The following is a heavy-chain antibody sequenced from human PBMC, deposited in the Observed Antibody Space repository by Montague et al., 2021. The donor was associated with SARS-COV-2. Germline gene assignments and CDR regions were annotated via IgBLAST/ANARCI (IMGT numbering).Heavy chain of an antibody. CDR3: ARHWGIAAAGN. V-gene: IGHV4-39*01. Sequence: SDILSLTCSVSGGSITDRTYYRGCIRQSPGKGLEWIGAINYSGTTYYNPSLKSRVTISLDTAKNQFSLKMTSVTAADTAVYYCARHWGIAAAGNWGQGTLVTVSS. CDR2: INYSGTT. J-gene: IGHJ4*02. D-gene: IGHD6-13*01. CDR1: GGSITDRTYY.